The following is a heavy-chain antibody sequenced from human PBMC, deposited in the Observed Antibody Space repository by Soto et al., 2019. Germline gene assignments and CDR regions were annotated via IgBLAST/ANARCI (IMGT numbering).Heavy chain of an antibody. CDR3: GRSVGLRYGLDV. Sequence: ASVKVSCKASGYTFSTYYMHWVRQAPGQGYEWMGIINPSGGSTTYAQKFQGRVTMSRDTSTSTAYMELRSLRSDDTAVYYCGRSVGLRYGLDVWGQGTTVTVSS. J-gene: IGHJ6*02. D-gene: IGHD1-26*01. CDR2: INPSGGST. V-gene: IGHV1-46*01. CDR1: GYTFSTYY.